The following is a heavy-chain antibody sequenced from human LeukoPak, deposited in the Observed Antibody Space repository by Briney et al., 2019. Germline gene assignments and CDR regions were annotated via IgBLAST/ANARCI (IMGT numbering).Heavy chain of an antibody. Sequence: SETLSLTCTVSGGSISSYYWSWIRQPPGKGLEWIGYIYYSGSTNYNPSLKSRVTISVDTSKNQFSLKLSSVTAADTAVYYCARGNGGYLEDSWGQGTLVTVSS. V-gene: IGHV4-59*08. CDR3: ARGNGGYLEDS. J-gene: IGHJ4*02. CDR1: GGSISSYY. CDR2: IYYSGST. D-gene: IGHD5-12*01.